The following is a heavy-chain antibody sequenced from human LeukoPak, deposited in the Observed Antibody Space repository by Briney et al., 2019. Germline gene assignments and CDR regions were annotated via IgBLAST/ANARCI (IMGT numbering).Heavy chain of an antibody. Sequence: GGSLRLSCAASGFTFSSYAMSWVRQAPGKGLEWVAVISYDGSNKYYADSVKGRFTISRDNSKNTLYLQMNSLRAEDTAVYYCAKDRNYYGSGSSLDMDVWGQGTLVTVSS. CDR3: AKDRNYYGSGSSLDMDV. CDR2: ISYDGSNK. V-gene: IGHV3-30*18. CDR1: GFTFSSYA. D-gene: IGHD3-10*01. J-gene: IGHJ4*02.